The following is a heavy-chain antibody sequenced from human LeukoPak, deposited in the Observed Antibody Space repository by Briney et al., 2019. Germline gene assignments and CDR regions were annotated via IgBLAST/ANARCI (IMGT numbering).Heavy chain of an antibody. CDR1: GGSLSSGSDY. CDR3: ARDRVEGAYFDS. J-gene: IGHJ4*02. V-gene: IGHV4-61*02. CDR2: IYISGST. Sequence: PSETLSLTCTVSGGSLSSGSDYWSWIRQPAGKGLEWIGRIYISGSTNYNYNPFLKSQITMSVDTSKNQFSLKLNSVTAADTAVYYCARDRVEGAYFDSWGPGTLVTVSS. D-gene: IGHD1-26*01.